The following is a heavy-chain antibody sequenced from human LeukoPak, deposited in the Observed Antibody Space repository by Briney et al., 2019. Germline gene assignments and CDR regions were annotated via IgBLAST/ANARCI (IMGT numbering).Heavy chain of an antibody. CDR3: ARDLNGGGGLDY. V-gene: IGHV3-21*01. D-gene: IGHD4-23*01. CDR2: ISSSSSYI. Sequence: GGSLRLSCAASGFTFSSYSMNWVRQAPGKGLEWVSSISSSSSYIYYADSVKGRFTISRDNAKNSLYLQMNGLRAEDTAVYYCARDLNGGGGLDYWGQGTLVTVSS. J-gene: IGHJ4*02. CDR1: GFTFSSYS.